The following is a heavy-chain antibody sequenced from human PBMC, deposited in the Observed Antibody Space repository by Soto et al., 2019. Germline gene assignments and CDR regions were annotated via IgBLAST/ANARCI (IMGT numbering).Heavy chain of an antibody. CDR3: ARMSPSPTVDTAYYAMDD. V-gene: IGHV2-26*01. D-gene: IGHD4-4*01. J-gene: IGHJ6*02. CDR2: ILPNDEK. Sequence: QVTLKESGPVLVKPTETLTLTCTVSGFSLSNDRMGVSWVRQPPGKAPQWLAHILPNDEKFYSTSLNSRLTISKDTSRSQVVLIMTNMDPVDTATYYCARMSPSPTVDTAYYAMDDWGQGTTVTVSS. CDR1: GFSLSNDRMG.